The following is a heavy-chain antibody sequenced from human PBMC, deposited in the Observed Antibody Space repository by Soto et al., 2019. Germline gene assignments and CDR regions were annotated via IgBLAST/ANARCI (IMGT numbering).Heavy chain of an antibody. D-gene: IGHD3-10*01. V-gene: IGHV4-39*07. CDR3: ASWRPLHY. CDR2: IYYSGST. J-gene: IGHJ4*02. Sequence: PSETLSLTCTVSGGSISSSSNYWGWIRQPPGKGLEWIGSIYYSGSTYYNPSLKSRVTISVDTSKNQFSLKLSSVTAEDTAVYYCASWRPLHYWGQGTLVTVSS. CDR1: GGSISSSSNY.